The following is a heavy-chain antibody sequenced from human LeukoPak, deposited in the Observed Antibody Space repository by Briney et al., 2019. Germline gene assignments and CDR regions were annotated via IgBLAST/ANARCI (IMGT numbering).Heavy chain of an antibody. Sequence: TPSETLSLTCTVSGGSISSGSYYWSWIRQPAGKGLEWIGRIYTSGSTNYNPSLKSRVTISVDTSKNQFSLKLSSVTAADTAVYYCARGVLRYSSFVRPYYYSYYMDVWGKGTTVTVSS. CDR3: ARGVLRYSSFVRPYYYSYYMDV. D-gene: IGHD6-13*01. V-gene: IGHV4-61*02. J-gene: IGHJ6*03. CDR1: GGSISSGSYY. CDR2: IYTSGST.